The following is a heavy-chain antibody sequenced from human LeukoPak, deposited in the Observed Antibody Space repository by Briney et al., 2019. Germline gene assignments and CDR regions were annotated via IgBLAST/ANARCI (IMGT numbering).Heavy chain of an antibody. V-gene: IGHV1-58*02. CDR3: AALRDGYNLGAFDI. CDR1: GFTFTSSA. D-gene: IGHD5-24*01. CDR2: IVVGSGNT. J-gene: IGHJ3*02. Sequence: SVKVSCTASGFTFTSSAMQWVRQARGQRLEWIGWIVVGSGNTNYAQKFQERVTITRDMSTSTDYMELSSLRSEDTAVYYCAALRDGYNLGAFDIWGQGTLVTVSS.